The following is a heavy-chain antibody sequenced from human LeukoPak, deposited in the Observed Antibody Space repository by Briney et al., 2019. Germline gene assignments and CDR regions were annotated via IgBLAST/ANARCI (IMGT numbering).Heavy chain of an antibody. CDR3: AREGYCSSTSCYTRPFDY. CDR2: IIPIFGTA. V-gene: IGHV1-69*13. D-gene: IGHD2-2*02. Sequence: ASVKVSCKASGGTFSSYAISWVRQAPGQGLEWMGGIIPIFGTANYAQKFQGRVTITADESTSTAYMELSSLRSEDTAVYYCAREGYCSSTSCYTRPFDYWGQGTLVTASS. CDR1: GGTFSSYA. J-gene: IGHJ4*02.